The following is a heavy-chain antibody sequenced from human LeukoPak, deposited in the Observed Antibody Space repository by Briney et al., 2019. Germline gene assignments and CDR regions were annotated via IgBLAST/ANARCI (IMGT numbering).Heavy chain of an antibody. D-gene: IGHD5-12*01. CDR2: IYPGGGST. CDR3: GRGARPPHYYYYMDV. Sequence: ASVKVSCKASGYTFTSYYIHWVRQAPGQGLEWMGIIYPGGGSTSYAQKFQGRVTMTRDMSTSTVYMELSSLRSEDTAVYYCGRGARPPHYYYYMDVWGRGTTVTVSS. J-gene: IGHJ6*03. CDR1: GYTFTSYY. V-gene: IGHV1-46*01.